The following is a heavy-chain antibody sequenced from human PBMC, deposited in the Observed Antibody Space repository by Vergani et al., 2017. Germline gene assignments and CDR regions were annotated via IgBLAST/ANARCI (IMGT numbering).Heavy chain of an antibody. Sequence: QVQLQESGPGLVKPSQTLSLTCTVSGGSISSGDYHWSWIRQPPGKGLEWIGYIYYSGSTYYNPSLKSRVTISVDTSKNQFSLKLSSVTAADTAVYYCARGIAAAGRRGSFDYWGQGTLVTVSS. V-gene: IGHV4-30-4*08. J-gene: IGHJ4*02. CDR2: IYYSGST. CDR3: ARGIAAAGRRGSFDY. D-gene: IGHD6-13*01. CDR1: GGSISSGDYH.